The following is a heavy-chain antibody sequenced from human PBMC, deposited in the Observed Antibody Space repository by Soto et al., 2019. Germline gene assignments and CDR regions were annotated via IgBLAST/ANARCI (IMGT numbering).Heavy chain of an antibody. Sequence: GGSLRLSCAASGLTFSHAWVNWVRQAPGKGLEWVGHIKSKYDGGTTDFAAPVKGRFTISRDDSKSTLYLQMNSLKTEDTGVYYCTTDYRDGTGWSTHHFHHCGKGTMVNVSS. CDR2: IKSKYDGGTT. D-gene: IGHD6-19*01. CDR1: GLTFSHAW. CDR3: TTDYRDGTGWSTHHFHH. V-gene: IGHV3-15*07. J-gene: IGHJ1*01.